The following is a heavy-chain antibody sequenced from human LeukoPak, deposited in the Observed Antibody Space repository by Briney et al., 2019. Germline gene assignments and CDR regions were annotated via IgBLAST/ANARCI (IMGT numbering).Heavy chain of an antibody. CDR3: AKHSGWYRGAFDY. CDR1: GFTFSSYA. V-gene: IGHV3-23*01. D-gene: IGHD6-19*01. Sequence: ETGGSLRLSCAASGFTFSSYAMSWVRQAPGKGLEWVSAISGSGGSTYYADSVKGRSTISRDNSKNTLYLQMNSLRAEDTAVYYCAKHSGWYRGAFDYWGQGTLVTVSS. CDR2: ISGSGGST. J-gene: IGHJ4*02.